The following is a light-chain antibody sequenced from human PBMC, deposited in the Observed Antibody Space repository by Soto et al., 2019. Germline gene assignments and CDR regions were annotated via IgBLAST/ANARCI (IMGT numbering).Light chain of an antibody. V-gene: IGKV3-15*01. Sequence: EIILTQSPGTLSVSPGETVTLVCRASQSVSVYLAWYQQKSGQPPRLLIHGASDRATGVPARFSGSGSGTEFTLRISSLQSEDFGTYYCQKYKDWPPLTFGGGTRVDIK. CDR3: QKYKDWPPLT. CDR1: QSVSVY. CDR2: GAS. J-gene: IGKJ4*01.